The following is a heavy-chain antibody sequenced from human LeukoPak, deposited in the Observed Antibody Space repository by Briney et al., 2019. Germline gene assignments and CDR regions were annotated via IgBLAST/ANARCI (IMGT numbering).Heavy chain of an antibody. V-gene: IGHV3-53*01. CDR1: GFPVSDNY. CDR3: ARVQYYYMDV. CDR2: IYSGGST. Sequence: GGSLRLSCAASGFPVSDNYMSWVRQAPGKGLEWVSVIYSGGSTYYADSVKGRFTISRDNSKNTLYLQMNSLRAEDTAVYYCARVQYYYMDVWGKGTTVTISS. J-gene: IGHJ6*03.